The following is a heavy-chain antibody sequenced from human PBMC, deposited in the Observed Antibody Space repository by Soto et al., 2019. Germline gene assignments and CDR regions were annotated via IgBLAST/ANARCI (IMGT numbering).Heavy chain of an antibody. D-gene: IGHD6-13*01. Sequence: SVKVSCKASGGTFSSYAISWVRQAPGQGLEWMGGIIPIFGTANYAQKFQGRVTITADESTSTAYMELSSLRAEDTAVYYCARDQAAYYGMDVWGQGTTVTVSS. CDR2: IIPIFGTA. V-gene: IGHV1-69*13. J-gene: IGHJ6*02. CDR1: GGTFSSYA. CDR3: ARDQAAYYGMDV.